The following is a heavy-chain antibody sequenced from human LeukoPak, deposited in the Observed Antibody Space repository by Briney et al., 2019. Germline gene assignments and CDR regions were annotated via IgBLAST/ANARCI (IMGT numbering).Heavy chain of an antibody. CDR1: GGSISSYY. J-gene: IGHJ3*02. Sequence: PSETLSLTCTVSGGSISSYYWSWIRQPPGKGLEWIGSIYYSGSTYYNPSLKSRVTISVDTSKNQFSLKLSSVTAADTAVYYCARGGPRISAFDIWGQGTMVTVSS. V-gene: IGHV4-59*12. D-gene: IGHD2-15*01. CDR2: IYYSGST. CDR3: ARGGPRISAFDI.